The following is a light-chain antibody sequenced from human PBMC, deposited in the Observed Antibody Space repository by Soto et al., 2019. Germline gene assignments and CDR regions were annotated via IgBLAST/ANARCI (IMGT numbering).Light chain of an antibody. J-gene: IGKJ1*01. V-gene: IGKV1-39*01. CDR2: DVS. Sequence: DIQMTQSPSTLSASVGDRVTITCRASQSISSWLAWYQQKPGKAPKLLIYDVSSLESGVPSRFSGSGSGTDFTLTSSSLQPEDFATYYCQQSYSTPRTFGQGTKVDIK. CDR3: QQSYSTPRT. CDR1: QSISSW.